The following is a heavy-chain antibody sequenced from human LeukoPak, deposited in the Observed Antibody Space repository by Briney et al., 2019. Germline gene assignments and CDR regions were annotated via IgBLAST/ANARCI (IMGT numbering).Heavy chain of an antibody. J-gene: IGHJ4*02. CDR3: AKQKGSSGSYVFDY. CDR2: ISGSGGST. Sequence: PGGSLRLSCAASGFTFSSYSMSWVRQAPGKGLEWVSGISGSGGSTYYADSVKGRFTISRENSKNTLYLQVNSLRAEDTAVYYCAKQKGSSGSYVFDYWGQGTLVTVSS. V-gene: IGHV3-23*01. D-gene: IGHD1-26*01. CDR1: GFTFSSYS.